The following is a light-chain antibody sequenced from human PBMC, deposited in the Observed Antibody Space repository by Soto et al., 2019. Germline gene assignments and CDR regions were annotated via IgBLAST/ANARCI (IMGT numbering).Light chain of an antibody. CDR3: QHFGGTTFT. Sequence: DIVLTQSPGTLSLSPGEGATLSCRASQSVSSSYIAWYQQRPGQTPSLLIYGASTRATGIPDRFSGSGSGTHFTLTISRLEPGDFAVYYCQHFGGTTFTFGQGTKVDI. CDR1: QSVSSSY. CDR2: GAS. V-gene: IGKV3-20*01. J-gene: IGKJ1*01.